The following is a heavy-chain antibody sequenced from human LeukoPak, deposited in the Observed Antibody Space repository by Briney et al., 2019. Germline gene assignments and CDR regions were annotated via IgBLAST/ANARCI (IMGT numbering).Heavy chain of an antibody. CDR3: VRGDPDYYDTSGHDY. Sequence: GGSLRLSCAASGITFSNYAMSWVRQAPGKGLEWVSIIGYRGGSIYYAYSVKGRFTISRDNSKNTLSLQMNGLRPEDTAVYYCVRGDPDYYDTSGHDYWGQGTLVTVSS. J-gene: IGHJ4*02. CDR1: GITFSNYA. V-gene: IGHV3-23*01. CDR2: IGYRGGSI. D-gene: IGHD3-22*01.